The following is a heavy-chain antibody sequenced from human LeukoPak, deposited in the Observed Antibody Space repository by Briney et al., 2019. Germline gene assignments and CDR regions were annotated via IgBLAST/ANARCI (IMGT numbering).Heavy chain of an antibody. V-gene: IGHV1-69*04. Sequence: SVKVCCKASGGTFSSYAISWVRQASGQGIEWMGRIIPIFGIANYAQKFQGRVTITADKSTSTAYMELSSLRSEDTTVYYCASLGSAAVAGLGTDYWGQGTLVTVSS. CDR1: GGTFSSYA. J-gene: IGHJ4*02. D-gene: IGHD6-19*01. CDR2: IIPIFGIA. CDR3: ASLGSAAVAGLGTDY.